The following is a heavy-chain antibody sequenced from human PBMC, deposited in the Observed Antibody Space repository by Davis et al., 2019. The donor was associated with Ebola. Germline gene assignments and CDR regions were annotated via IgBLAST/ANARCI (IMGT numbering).Heavy chain of an antibody. V-gene: IGHV1-8*02. Sequence: ASVKVSCKASGYTFINYAIHWVRQAPGQRLEWMGWMNPDSGNTGYASKFQGRVTMTRNTSISTAYMELSSLRSEDTAVYYCARRWLYWWSGMDVWGQGTTVTVSS. D-gene: IGHD2-8*02. CDR1: GYTFINYA. J-gene: IGHJ6*02. CDR3: ARRWLYWWSGMDV. CDR2: MNPDSGNT.